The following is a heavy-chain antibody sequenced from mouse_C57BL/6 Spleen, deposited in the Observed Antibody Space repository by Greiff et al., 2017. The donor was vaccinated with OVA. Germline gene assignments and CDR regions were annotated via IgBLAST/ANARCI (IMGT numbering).Heavy chain of an antibody. CDR3: ARDRDYGSSYAMDY. J-gene: IGHJ4*01. D-gene: IGHD1-1*01. Sequence: EVQRVESGPGLVKPSQSLSLTCSVTGYSITSGYYWNWIRQFPGNKLEWMGYISYDGSNNYNPSLKNRISITRDTSKNQFFLKLNSVTTEDTATYYCARDRDYGSSYAMDYWGQGTSVTVSS. CDR2: ISYDGSN. CDR1: GYSITSGYY. V-gene: IGHV3-6*01.